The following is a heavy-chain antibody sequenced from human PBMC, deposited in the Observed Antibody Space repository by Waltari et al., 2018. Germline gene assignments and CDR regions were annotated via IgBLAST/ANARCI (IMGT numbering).Heavy chain of an antibody. CDR3: AKDRADTTEGKIDY. CDR1: GFTLTSNA. CDR2: IGASGGST. V-gene: IGHV3-23*01. Sequence: EVQLLESGGGLVQPGESLRLSCAASGFTLTSNAMSWGRQAAGKGLEWVSVIGASGGSTFYADSVKGRFTISRDTSKNMLFLQMNNLRAEDTAVYYCAKDRADTTEGKIDYWGQGTLVTVSS. D-gene: IGHD1-1*01. J-gene: IGHJ4*02.